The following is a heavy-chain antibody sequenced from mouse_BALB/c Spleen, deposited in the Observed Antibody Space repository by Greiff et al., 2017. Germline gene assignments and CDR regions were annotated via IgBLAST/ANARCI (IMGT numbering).Heavy chain of an antibody. J-gene: IGHJ1*01. CDR1: GYSFTGYF. CDR3: ARHLWYFDV. CDR2: INPYNGDT. V-gene: IGHV1-20*02. Sequence: EVQLQESGPELVKPGASVKISCKASGYSFTGYFMNWVMQSHGKSLEWIGRINPYNGDTFYNQKFKGKATLTVDKSSSTAHMELRSLASEDSAVYYCARHLWYFDVWGAGTTVTVSS.